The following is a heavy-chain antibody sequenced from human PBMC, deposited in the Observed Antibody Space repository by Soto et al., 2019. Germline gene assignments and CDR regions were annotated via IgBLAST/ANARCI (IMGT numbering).Heavy chain of an antibody. CDR3: ARGGSFSSSSGGYYHYGMDV. CDR1: GYTFTSYY. D-gene: IGHD1-26*01. CDR2: INPSGGST. Sequence: GASVKVSCKASGYTFTSYYMHWVRQAPGQGLEWTGIINPSGGSTSYAQKSQGRVTMTRDTSTSTVYMELSSLRSEDTAVYYCARGGSFSSSSGGYYHYGMDVWGQGTTVTVSS. V-gene: IGHV1-46*01. J-gene: IGHJ6*02.